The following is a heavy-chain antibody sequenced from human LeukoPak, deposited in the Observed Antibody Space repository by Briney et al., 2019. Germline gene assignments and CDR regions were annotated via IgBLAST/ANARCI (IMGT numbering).Heavy chain of an antibody. CDR2: ISYDGSNK. CDR3: ASVYSYGWFDY. Sequence: GGSLRLSCAASGFTFSSYGMHWVRQAPGKGLEWVAVISYDGSNKYYVDSVKGRFTISRDNSKNTLYLQMNSLRAEDTAVYYCASVYSYGWFDYWGQGTLVTVSS. CDR1: GFTFSSYG. J-gene: IGHJ5*01. V-gene: IGHV3-30*03. D-gene: IGHD5-18*01.